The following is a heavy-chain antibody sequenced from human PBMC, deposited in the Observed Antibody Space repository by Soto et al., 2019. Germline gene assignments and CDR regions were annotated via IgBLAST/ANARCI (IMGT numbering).Heavy chain of an antibody. Sequence: AGGSLRLSCAASGFTFSSYGMHWVRQAPGKGLEWVAVISYDGSNKYYADSVKGRFTISRDNSKNTLYLQMNSLRAEDTAVYYCAKDLMSAYCGGDCYWGAAFDIWGQGTMVTVSS. D-gene: IGHD2-21*02. CDR3: AKDLMSAYCGGDCYWGAAFDI. CDR1: GFTFSSYG. CDR2: ISYDGSNK. V-gene: IGHV3-30*18. J-gene: IGHJ3*02.